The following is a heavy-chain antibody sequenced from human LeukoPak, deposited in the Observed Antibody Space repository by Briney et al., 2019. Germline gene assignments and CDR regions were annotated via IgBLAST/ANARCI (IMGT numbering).Heavy chain of an antibody. CDR1: GDSMNSGSYF. D-gene: IGHD2-21*01. Sequence: SETLSLTCTVSGDSMNSGSYFWNWIRQPAGKELEFIGHIYSSGSTHYNPSLKSRVTISVDTSKNQISLKLSSMTAADTAVYYCARVGGDYSYYYMDVWGKGTSVTVSS. J-gene: IGHJ6*03. CDR2: IYSSGST. CDR3: ARVGGDYSYYYMDV. V-gene: IGHV4-61*09.